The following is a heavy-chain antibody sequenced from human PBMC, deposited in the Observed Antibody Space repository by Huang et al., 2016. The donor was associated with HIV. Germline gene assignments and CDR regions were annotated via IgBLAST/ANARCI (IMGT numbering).Heavy chain of an antibody. CDR3: ARGGGIQLWLLGYYYMDV. Sequence: QVQLVQSGAEVKKPGASVKVSCKASGYTFSRFGISWVRQAPGQGNEWVVWISVYKGNTKFATKVQGRLTRTTDTSTSTAYMELRSLRSDDTAVYYCARGGGIQLWLLGYYYMDVWGNGTTVTVSS. V-gene: IGHV1-18*01. CDR2: ISVYKGNT. D-gene: IGHD5-18*01. CDR1: GYTFSRFG. J-gene: IGHJ6*03.